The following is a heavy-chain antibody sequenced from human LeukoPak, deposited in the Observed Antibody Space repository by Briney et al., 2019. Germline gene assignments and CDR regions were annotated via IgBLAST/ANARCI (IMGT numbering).Heavy chain of an antibody. J-gene: IGHJ5*02. CDR2: MYDSEST. CDR1: GGPISSYY. V-gene: IGHV4-59*01. D-gene: IGHD1-20*01. Sequence: SETLSLTCSVSGGPISSYYWSWIRQPPGKGLEWIGYMYDSESTNYNPSLKSRVTISVDSSKNQFSLKLKSVTAADTAVYYCARSGHYNWDARAYFDPWGQGTLVTVSS. CDR3: ARSGHYNWDARAYFDP.